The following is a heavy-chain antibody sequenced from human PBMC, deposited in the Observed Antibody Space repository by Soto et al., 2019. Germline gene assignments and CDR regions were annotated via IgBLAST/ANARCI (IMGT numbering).Heavy chain of an antibody. CDR2: IYRSGST. V-gene: IGHV4-38-2*01. D-gene: IGHD6-6*01. CDR3: AREARTLEWYLDL. Sequence: LSLTCAVSGYSINNDYYWGWIRQPPGRGPEYIGSIYRSGSTYYSPSLKSRVTISLDTSKNQFSLHLNSVTAADTAVYYCAREARTLEWYLDLWGRGTLVTVSS. CDR1: GYSINNDYY. J-gene: IGHJ2*01.